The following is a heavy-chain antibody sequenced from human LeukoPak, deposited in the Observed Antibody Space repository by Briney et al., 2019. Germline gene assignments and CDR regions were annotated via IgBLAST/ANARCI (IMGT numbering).Heavy chain of an antibody. CDR2: INHSGST. J-gene: IGHJ4*02. Sequence: SETLSLTCAVYGGSFSGYYWSWIRQPPGKGLEWIGEINHSGSTNYNASLKSRVTISIDTSKNQISLRLTSVTATDTAMYYCARQTGSGLFTLPGGQGTLVTVSS. V-gene: IGHV4-34*01. D-gene: IGHD3/OR15-3a*01. CDR1: GGSFSGYY. CDR3: ARQTGSGLFTLP.